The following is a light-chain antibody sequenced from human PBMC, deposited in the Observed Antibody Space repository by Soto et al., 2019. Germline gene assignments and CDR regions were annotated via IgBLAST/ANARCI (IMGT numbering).Light chain of an antibody. V-gene: IGLV1-40*01. CDR3: QSYDISLSGVI. CDR1: SSNFGAGYD. J-gene: IGLJ2*01. Sequence: QTVVTQPPSVSGAPGQRVTISCTGSSSNFGAGYDVHWYQQIPGTVPKLLIYGNSNRPSGVPDRFSASKSGSSASLAIAGLQAEDEADYYCQSYDISLSGVIFGGGTKLTVL. CDR2: GNS.